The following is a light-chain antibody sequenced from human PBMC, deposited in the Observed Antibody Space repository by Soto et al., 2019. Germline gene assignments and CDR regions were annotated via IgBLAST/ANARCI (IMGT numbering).Light chain of an antibody. CDR2: KAS. CDR1: QSISSW. J-gene: IGKJ2*01. Sequence: DIQMTQSPSTLSASVGDRVTVTCRASQSISSWLAWYQQKPGKAPKLLIYKASSLESGVPSRFSGSGSGTEFTLTISSLQPDDFATYYCQQYNSYPYTFGQGTKVDI. V-gene: IGKV1-5*03. CDR3: QQYNSYPYT.